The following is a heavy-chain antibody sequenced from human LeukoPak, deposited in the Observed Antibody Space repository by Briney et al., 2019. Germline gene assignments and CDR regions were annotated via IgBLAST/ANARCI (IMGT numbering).Heavy chain of an antibody. CDR2: INWNGGST. D-gene: IGHD1-26*01. J-gene: IGHJ4*02. CDR1: GFTFDDCG. CDR3: ARGLFSGSPGFSYYFDY. V-gene: IGHV3-20*04. Sequence: GGSLRLSCASSGFTFDDCGMSWVRQAPGKGLEWVSGINWNGGSTGYADSVKGRFTISRDNAKNSLYLQMNSLRVEDTALYYCARGLFSGSPGFSYYFDYWGQGTLVTVSS.